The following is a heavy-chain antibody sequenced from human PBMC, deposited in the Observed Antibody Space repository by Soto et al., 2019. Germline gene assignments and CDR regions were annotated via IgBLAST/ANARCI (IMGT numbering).Heavy chain of an antibody. CDR2: INHSGST. CDR1: GGSFSGYY. Sequence: SETLSLTCAVYGGSFSGYYWSWIRQPPGKGLEWIGEINHSGSTNYNPSLKSRVTISVDTSKNQFSLKLSSVTAADTAVYYCRRQSKSGGYITMVRGVTDYWGQGTLVTVSS. J-gene: IGHJ4*02. D-gene: IGHD3-10*01. V-gene: IGHV4-34*01. CDR3: RRQSKSGGYITMVRGVTDY.